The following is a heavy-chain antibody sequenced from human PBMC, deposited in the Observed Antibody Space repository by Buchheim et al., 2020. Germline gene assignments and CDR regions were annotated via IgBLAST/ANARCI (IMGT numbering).Heavy chain of an antibody. CDR2: ISSSSSTI. J-gene: IGHJ4*02. V-gene: IGHV3-48*02. CDR1: GFTFSSYN. D-gene: IGHD3-22*01. CDR3: ARDYRDYYDSSGYPDY. Sequence: EVQLVESGGGLVQPGGSLRLSCAASGFTFSSYNMNWVRQAPGKGLEWVSYISSSSSTIYYADSVKGRFTISRENAKNSLYLQMNSLRDEDTAVYYCARDYRDYYDSSGYPDYWGQGTL.